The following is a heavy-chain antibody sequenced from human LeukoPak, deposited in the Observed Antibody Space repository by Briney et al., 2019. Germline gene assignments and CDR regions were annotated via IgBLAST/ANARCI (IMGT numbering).Heavy chain of an antibody. J-gene: IGHJ3*02. CDR2: IYTSGST. V-gene: IGHV4-4*09. CDR1: GGSISSYY. D-gene: IGHD2-2*01. CDR3: ARLTIVVVPAASYAFDI. Sequence: SETLSLTCTVSGGSISSYYWSWIRQPPGKGLEWIGYIYTSGSTNYNPSLKSRVTISVDTSKNQFSLKLSPVTAADTAVYYCARLTIVVVPAASYAFDIWGQGTMVTVSS.